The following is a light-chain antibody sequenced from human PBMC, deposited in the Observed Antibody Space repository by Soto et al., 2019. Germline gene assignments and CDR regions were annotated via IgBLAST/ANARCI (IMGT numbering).Light chain of an antibody. CDR1: QSVRSH. Sequence: EIVLTQSPATLSLSPGETATLSCRASQSVRSHLAWFQQKPGQAPRLLMYGVSTRATGMPARFSGSGSGTEFTLIISSLQSEDIADYYCQKCGIAPFSFGGGTKVELK. CDR3: QKCGIAPFS. J-gene: IGKJ4*01. CDR2: GVS. V-gene: IGKV3D-15*01.